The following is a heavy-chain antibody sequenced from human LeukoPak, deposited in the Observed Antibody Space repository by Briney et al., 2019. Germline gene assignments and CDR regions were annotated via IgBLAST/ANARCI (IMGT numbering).Heavy chain of an antibody. V-gene: IGHV1-46*01. D-gene: IGHD3-3*01. J-gene: IGHJ6*03. CDR2: INPSGGST. CDR3: ARAASMSGLTYYYYYYYLDV. CDR1: GYTFTSYY. Sequence: ASVKVSCKASGYTFTSYYMHWVRQAPGQGLEWMGMINPSGGSTSYAQKFQGRVTMTRDMSTSTVYMELSSLRSEDTAVYYGARAASMSGLTYYYYYYYLDVWGKGTTVTVSS.